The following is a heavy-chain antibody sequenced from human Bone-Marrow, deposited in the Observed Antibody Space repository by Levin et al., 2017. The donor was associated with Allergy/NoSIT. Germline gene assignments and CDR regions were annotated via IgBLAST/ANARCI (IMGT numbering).Heavy chain of an antibody. CDR1: GGSISNSY. D-gene: IGHD5-12*01. Sequence: GSLRLSCSVSGGSISNSYWSWIRQAPGKGLEWIGYIKNSGTTKYNPSLNSRVTISADTSKNQVSLRLTSVTAADTAVYYCASLGYTISYYDYAMDVWCQGTTVTVSS. CDR2: IKNSGTT. CDR3: ASLGYTISYYDYAMDV. J-gene: IGHJ6*02. V-gene: IGHV4-59*01.